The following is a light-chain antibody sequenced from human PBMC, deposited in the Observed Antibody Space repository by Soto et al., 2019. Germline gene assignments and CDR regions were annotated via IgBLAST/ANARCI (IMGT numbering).Light chain of an antibody. V-gene: IGKV3-11*01. Sequence: EIVLPQSPATLSLSPGERATLSCRASQSVSSYLAWYQQKPGQAPRLLIYDASNRATGIPARFSGSGSGTDFTLTISSLEPEDFAGYYGQQRSNWPPRITFGQGTRLEIK. J-gene: IGKJ5*01. CDR3: QQRSNWPPRIT. CDR1: QSVSSY. CDR2: DAS.